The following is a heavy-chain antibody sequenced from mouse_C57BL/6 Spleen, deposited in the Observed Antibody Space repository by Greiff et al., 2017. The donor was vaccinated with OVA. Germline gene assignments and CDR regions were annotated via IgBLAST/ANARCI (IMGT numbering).Heavy chain of an antibody. CDR1: GFTFSDYY. J-gene: IGHJ2*01. CDR3: ARQDY. Sequence: EVKLMESGGGLVQPGGSLKLSCAASGFTFSDYYMYWVRQTPEKRLEGVAYISNGGGSTYYPDTVKGRFTISRDNAKNTLYLQMSRLKSEDTAMYYCARQDYWGQGTTLTVSS. V-gene: IGHV5-12*01. CDR2: ISNGGGST.